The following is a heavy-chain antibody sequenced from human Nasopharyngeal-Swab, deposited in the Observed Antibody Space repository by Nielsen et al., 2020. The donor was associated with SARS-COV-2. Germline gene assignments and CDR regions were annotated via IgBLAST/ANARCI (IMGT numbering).Heavy chain of an antibody. J-gene: IGHJ5*02. CDR1: GYTFTSFG. CDR2: ISAYNGNT. D-gene: IGHD2-8*02. CDR3: ARERDRMYGYNWFDP. Sequence: ASVKVSCKASGYTFTSFGISWVRQAPGQGLEWMGCISAYNGNTNYAQKLQGRVTMTTDTSTSTAYMALRSLRSDDTAVYYCARERDRMYGYNWFDPWGQGTLVTVSS. V-gene: IGHV1-18*01.